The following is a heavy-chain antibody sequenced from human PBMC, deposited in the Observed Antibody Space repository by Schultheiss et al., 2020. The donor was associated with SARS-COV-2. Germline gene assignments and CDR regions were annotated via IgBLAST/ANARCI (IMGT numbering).Heavy chain of an antibody. V-gene: IGHV3-30-3*01. CDR3: ARDVVEITYYDILTGERGSWWFDP. D-gene: IGHD3-9*01. J-gene: IGHJ5*02. CDR1: GFTFSDYY. CDR2: ISYDGSNK. Sequence: GGSLRLSCAASGFTFSDYYMNWVRQAPGKGLEWVAVISYDGSNKYYADSVKGRFTISRDNSKNTLYLQMNSLRAEDTAVYYCARDVVEITYYDILTGERGSWWFDPWGQGTLVTVSS.